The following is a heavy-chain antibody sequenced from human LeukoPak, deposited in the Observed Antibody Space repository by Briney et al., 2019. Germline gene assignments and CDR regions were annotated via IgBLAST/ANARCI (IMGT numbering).Heavy chain of an antibody. J-gene: IGHJ4*02. Sequence: SETLSLTCTVSGGSISSYYWSWIRQPPGKGLEWIGSIYHSGSTYYNPSLKSRVTISVDTSKNQFSLKLSSVTAADTAVYYCVVGGIDYWGQGTLVTVSS. CDR1: GGSISSYY. CDR2: IYHSGST. V-gene: IGHV4-59*04. D-gene: IGHD2-15*01. CDR3: VVGGIDY.